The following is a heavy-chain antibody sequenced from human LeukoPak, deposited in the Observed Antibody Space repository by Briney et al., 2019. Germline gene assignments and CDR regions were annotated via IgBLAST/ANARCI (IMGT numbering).Heavy chain of an antibody. J-gene: IGHJ6*03. Sequence: SETLSLTCTVSGGSISSGGYSWSWIRQPPGKGLEWIGYIYYSGSTYYNPSLKSRVTISVDTSKNQFSLKLSSVTAADTAVYYCASYGSGSYPSPYYYYYYMDVWGKGTTVTISS. CDR2: IYYSGST. V-gene: IGHV4-30-4*07. CDR1: GGSISSGGYS. CDR3: ASYGSGSYPSPYYYYYYMDV. D-gene: IGHD3-10*01.